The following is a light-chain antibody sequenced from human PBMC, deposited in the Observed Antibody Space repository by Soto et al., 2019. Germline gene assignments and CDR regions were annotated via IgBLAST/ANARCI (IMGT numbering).Light chain of an antibody. V-gene: IGLV2-8*01. CDR2: EVV. J-gene: IGLJ1*01. CDR1: KNDIGVYDF. CDR3: KSYAGSNTYV. Sequence: QPLLTQPPSASGSPGQSVTISCTGTKNDIGVYDFVSWYQHHPGKAPRLIIYEVVQRPSGVPDRFSGSKSGNTASLTVSGLQAADEADYFCKSYAGSNTYVFGSGTKLTVL.